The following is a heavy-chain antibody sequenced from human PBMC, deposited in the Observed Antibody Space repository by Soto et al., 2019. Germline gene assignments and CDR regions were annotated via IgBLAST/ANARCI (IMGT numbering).Heavy chain of an antibody. D-gene: IGHD2-8*02. CDR2: IYSGGST. Sequence: EVQLVESGGGLVQPGGSLRLSCAASGFTVSSNYMSWVRQAPGKGLEWVSVIYSGGSTYYADSVKGRFTISRDNSKNTLYLHMNSLRAEDTAVYYCASDLVVDGMDVWGQGTTVTVSS. CDR1: GFTVSSNY. V-gene: IGHV3-66*01. CDR3: ASDLVVDGMDV. J-gene: IGHJ6*02.